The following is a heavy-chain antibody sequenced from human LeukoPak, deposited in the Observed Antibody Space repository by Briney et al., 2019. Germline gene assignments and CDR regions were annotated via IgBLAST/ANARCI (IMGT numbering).Heavy chain of an antibody. D-gene: IGHD4/OR15-4a*01. CDR2: TRNKVNSYTT. V-gene: IGHV3-72*01. CDR3: ARSMYGEGRRIIDFDY. J-gene: IGHJ4*02. Sequence: GGSLRLSCAASGFTFSDHYIDRGRRPPAKERERVARTRNKVNSYTTAYAASVTGRFTVSRDDSSNSVYLQMNSLKIEDTAVYYCARSMYGEGRRIIDFDYWGQGSLLTVSS. CDR1: GFTFSDHY.